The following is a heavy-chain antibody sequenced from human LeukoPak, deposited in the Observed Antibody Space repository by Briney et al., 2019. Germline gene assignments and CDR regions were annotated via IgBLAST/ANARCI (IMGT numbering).Heavy chain of an antibody. V-gene: IGHV3-11*01. Sequence: GGSLRLSCAASGFSFSDYYMSRIRQAPGKGLEWVSYISGGGSTIYYADSVKGRLTISRDNAENSLYLQMNSLRAEDTAVYYCARGFGELYYFDYWGQGTLVTVTS. D-gene: IGHD3-10*01. CDR3: ARGFGELYYFDY. CDR1: GFSFSDYY. CDR2: ISGGGSTI. J-gene: IGHJ4*02.